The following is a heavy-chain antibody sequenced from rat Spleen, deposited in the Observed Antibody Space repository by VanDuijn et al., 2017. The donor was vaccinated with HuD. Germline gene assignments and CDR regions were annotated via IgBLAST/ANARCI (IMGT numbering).Heavy chain of an antibody. CDR1: GFSLSSYG. CDR2: IWGNGNT. J-gene: IGHJ2*01. D-gene: IGHD2-1*01. Sequence: QVQLKESGPGLVQPSQTLSLTCTVSGFSLSSYGVIWVRQPPGKGLEWMGVIWGNGNTNYNSALKSRLSISRDTSRSQVFLKMSSLKTEDTATYYCARDWGTTYAFDYWGQGVMVTVSS. CDR3: ARDWGTTYAFDY. V-gene: IGHV2-13*01.